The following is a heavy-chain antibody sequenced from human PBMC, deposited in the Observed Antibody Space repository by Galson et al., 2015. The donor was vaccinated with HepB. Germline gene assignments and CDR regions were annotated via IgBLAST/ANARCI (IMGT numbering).Heavy chain of an antibody. J-gene: IGHJ3*01. CDR1: GDSVSSNSVA. V-gene: IGHV6-1*01. D-gene: IGHD2-2*01. Sequence: CAISGDSVSSNSVAWNWIRQSPSRGLEWLGRTYYRSKWYNDYAVSVKSRITINPDTSKNQFSLQLNSVTPEDTAVYYCARFQPGAFDFWSQGAMVTVSS. CDR3: ARFQPGAFDF. CDR2: TYYRSKWYN.